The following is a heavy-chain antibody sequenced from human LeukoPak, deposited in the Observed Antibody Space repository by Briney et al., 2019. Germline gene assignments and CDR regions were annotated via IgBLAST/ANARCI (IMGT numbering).Heavy chain of an antibody. J-gene: IGHJ4*02. D-gene: IGHD4-23*01. CDR3: ARADGGNFDY. CDR2: INHSGST. V-gene: IGHV4-34*01. Sequence: SETLSLTCAVYGGSFSGYYWSWIRQPPGKGLEWIGEINHSGSTDYNPSLKSRVTISVDASKNQFSLKLSSVTAADTAVYYCARADGGNFDYWGQGTLVTVSS. CDR1: GGSFSGYY.